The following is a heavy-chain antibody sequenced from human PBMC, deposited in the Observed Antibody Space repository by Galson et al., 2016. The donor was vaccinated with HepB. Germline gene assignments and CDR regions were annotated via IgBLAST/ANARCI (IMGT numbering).Heavy chain of an antibody. CDR3: ARDQSRFPHYYYYGLDV. J-gene: IGHJ6*02. V-gene: IGHV3-7*01. D-gene: IGHD3-10*01. CDR1: GFTLSNYW. Sequence: SLRLSCAASGFTLSNYWMNWVRQAPGKGLEWVANINQDGSENYYVDSVKGRFTISRDNAKQSVFLQMNSLRPEDTAVYYCARDQSRFPHYYYYGLDVWGQGTTVTVSS. CDR2: INQDGSEN.